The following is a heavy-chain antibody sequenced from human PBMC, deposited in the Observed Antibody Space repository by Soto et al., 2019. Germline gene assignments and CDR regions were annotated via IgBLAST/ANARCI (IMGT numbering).Heavy chain of an antibody. CDR3: ARQDHLTGNYYYYGMDV. J-gene: IGHJ6*02. CDR1: GYSFTSYW. D-gene: IGHD1-20*01. CDR2: IYPGDSDT. V-gene: IGHV5-51*01. Sequence: PGESLKISCKGSGYSFTSYWIAWVRQMPGKGLEWMGIIYPGDSDTRYSPSFQGQVTISADKSISTAYLQWSSLKASDTAMYYCARQDHLTGNYYYYGMDVWGQGTTVTVSS.